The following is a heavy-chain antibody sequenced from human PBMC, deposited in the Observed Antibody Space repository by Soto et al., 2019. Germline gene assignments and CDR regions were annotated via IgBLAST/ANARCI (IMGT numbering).Heavy chain of an antibody. CDR1: GFTFSSYA. CDR3: AKDQRGVKNYDFWSASGFDP. V-gene: IGHV3-23*01. J-gene: IGHJ5*02. D-gene: IGHD3-3*01. Sequence: GGSLRLSCAASGFTFSSYAMSWVRQALGKGLEWVSAISGSGGSTYYADSVKGRFTISRDNSKHPLYLQMNGLRAEDTAVYYCAKDQRGVKNYDFWSASGFDPWGQGTLVTVSS. CDR2: ISGSGGST.